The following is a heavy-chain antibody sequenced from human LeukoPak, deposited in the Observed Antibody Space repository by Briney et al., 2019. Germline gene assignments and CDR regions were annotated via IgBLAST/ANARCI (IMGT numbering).Heavy chain of an antibody. CDR2: INHSGST. D-gene: IGHD2-2*01. CDR3: ARGGDDIVVVPARVCWFDP. V-gene: IGHV4-34*01. Sequence: SETLSLTCAVYGGSFSGYYWSWIRQPPGKGLEWIGEINHSGSTNYNPSLKSRVTISVDTSKNQFSLKLSSVTAADTAVYYCARGGDDIVVVPARVCWFDPWGQGTPVTVSS. J-gene: IGHJ5*02. CDR1: GGSFSGYY.